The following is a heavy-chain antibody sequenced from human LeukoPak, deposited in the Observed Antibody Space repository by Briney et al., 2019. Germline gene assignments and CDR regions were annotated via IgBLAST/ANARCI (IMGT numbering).Heavy chain of an antibody. D-gene: IGHD4-23*01. CDR1: GASISSNSYY. Sequence: SETLSLTCTVSGASISSNSYYWGWIRQPPGKGLEWIGNIYYSGSTYYNPSLKSRVTISVDTSKNQFSLKLSSVTAADTAVYYCARPLGRYGGNIDYWGQGTLVTVSS. CDR3: ARPLGRYGGNIDY. CDR2: IYYSGST. J-gene: IGHJ4*02. V-gene: IGHV4-39*07.